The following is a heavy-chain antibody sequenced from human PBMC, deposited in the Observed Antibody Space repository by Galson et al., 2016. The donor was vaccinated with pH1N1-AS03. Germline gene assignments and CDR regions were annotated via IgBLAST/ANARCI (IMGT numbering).Heavy chain of an antibody. Sequence: SVKVSCKASGYIFTGFYVHWVRQAPGQGLEWMGWIDPNSGVTNYAQKFQAWVTMTRDTSSTTAYMKVSGLKSDDTAVYYCARDPRGPCTSTTCATAYYFGMDVWGQGTTVIVS. J-gene: IGHJ6*02. D-gene: IGHD2/OR15-2a*01. CDR2: IDPNSGVT. CDR3: ARDPRGPCTSTTCATAYYFGMDV. CDR1: GYIFTGFY. V-gene: IGHV1-2*04.